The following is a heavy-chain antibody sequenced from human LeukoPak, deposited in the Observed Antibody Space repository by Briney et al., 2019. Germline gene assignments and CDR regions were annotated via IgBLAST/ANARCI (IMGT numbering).Heavy chain of an antibody. CDR1: GFTFSDYA. D-gene: IGHD2-8*01. CDR3: AKDSWSRNGIYDPFDI. Sequence: GGSLRLFCAASGFTFSDYAMNWVRQAPGKGLEWVSVVGGDDAAYYTDSVKGRFTISRDNSKNTLSLQMNSLRLEDTAVYYCAKDSWSRNGIYDPFDIWGQGTMVTVSS. J-gene: IGHJ3*02. V-gene: IGHV3-23*01. CDR2: VGGDDAA.